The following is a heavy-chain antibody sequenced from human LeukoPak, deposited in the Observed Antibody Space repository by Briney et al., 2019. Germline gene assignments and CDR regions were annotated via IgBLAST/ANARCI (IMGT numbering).Heavy chain of an antibody. CDR2: IYHSGST. V-gene: IGHV4-38-2*02. CDR1: GYSISSGYY. J-gene: IGHJ4*02. D-gene: IGHD6-13*01. Sequence: SETLSLTCTVSGYSISSGYYWGWIRQPPGKGLEWIGSIYHSGSTNYNPSLKSRVTISVDTSKNQFSLKLSSVTAADTAVYYCARGVAAATLWGQGTLVTVSS. CDR3: ARGVAAATL.